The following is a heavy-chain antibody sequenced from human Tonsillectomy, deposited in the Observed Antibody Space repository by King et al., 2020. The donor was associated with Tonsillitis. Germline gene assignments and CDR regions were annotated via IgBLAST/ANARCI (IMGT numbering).Heavy chain of an antibody. Sequence: QLVQSGGGLVQPGGSLRLSCAASGFTFSVYWITWVRQAPWKGLEWVANIERAGNERQYGDSVKGGFTISRYNAKNSLYLQMNSLRAEATSVYHCARDTQITGTPHWGAFDIWGQGTIVTVSS. CDR1: GFTFSVYW. CDR3: ARDTQITGTPHWGAFDI. CDR2: IERAGNER. D-gene: IGHD1-20*01. V-gene: IGHV3-7*03. J-gene: IGHJ3*02.